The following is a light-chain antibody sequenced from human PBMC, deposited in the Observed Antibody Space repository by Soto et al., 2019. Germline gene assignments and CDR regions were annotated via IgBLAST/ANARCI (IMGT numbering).Light chain of an antibody. CDR1: QSVGTT. CDR2: GAS. CDR3: QQYSASPT. J-gene: IGKJ4*02. V-gene: IGKV3-15*01. Sequence: EIFMTHSPATLSVSPGGKVILSCRASQSVGTTLAWYQQKPGQAPSLLIRGASTRATGVPARFSGSGSGTEFTLTISSLQSEDFAIYYCQQYSASPTFGGGTKV.